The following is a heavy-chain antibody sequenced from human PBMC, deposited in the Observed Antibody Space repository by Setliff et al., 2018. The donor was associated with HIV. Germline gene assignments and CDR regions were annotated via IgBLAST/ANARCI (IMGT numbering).Heavy chain of an antibody. CDR3: ARGGVYAIDYYYGMDV. CDR2: IHSDGSST. V-gene: IGHV3-74*01. CDR1: GFTFSSYW. Sequence: PGESLKISCAASGFTFSSYWMHWVRQAPGKGLVWVSRIHSDGSSTSYADSVKGRFTISRDNAKNTLHLQMNSLRAEDTAVYYCARGGVYAIDYYYGMDVWGQGTTVTVSS. J-gene: IGHJ6*02. D-gene: IGHD2-8*01.